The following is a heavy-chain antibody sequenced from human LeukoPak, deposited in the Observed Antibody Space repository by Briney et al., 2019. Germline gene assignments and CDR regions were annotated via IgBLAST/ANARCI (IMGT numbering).Heavy chain of an antibody. CDR2: INPSGGST. CDR3: ARLRGNTVVTD. Sequence: ASVKVSCKASGYTFSSYYIHWVRQAPGQGLEWMGIINPSGGSTSYSQKFQGRVTMTRDTSTSTVFMELSSLRSEYTAVYFCARLRGNTVVTDWGQGTLVTVSS. D-gene: IGHD4-23*01. CDR1: GYTFSSYY. V-gene: IGHV1-46*01. J-gene: IGHJ4*02.